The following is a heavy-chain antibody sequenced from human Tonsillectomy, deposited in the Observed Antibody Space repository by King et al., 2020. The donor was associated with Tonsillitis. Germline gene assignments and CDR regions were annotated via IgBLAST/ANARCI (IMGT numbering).Heavy chain of an antibody. D-gene: IGHD3-10*01. CDR1: GFTFSSYG. CDR2: TWYDGSNK. V-gene: IGHV3-33*08. Sequence: VQLVESGGGVVQPGRSLRLSCAASGFTFSSYGIHWGRQAPGKGLEWVAVTWYDGSNKYYADSVKGRFTISRDNSKNTLYLQMNSLRAEDTAVYYCARTGHYYGSGHNDAFDIWGQGTMVTVSS. CDR3: ARTGHYYGSGHNDAFDI. J-gene: IGHJ3*02.